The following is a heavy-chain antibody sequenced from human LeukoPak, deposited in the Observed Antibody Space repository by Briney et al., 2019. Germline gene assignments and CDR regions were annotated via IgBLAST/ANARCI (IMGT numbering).Heavy chain of an antibody. D-gene: IGHD6-13*01. V-gene: IGHV3-21*01. J-gene: IGHJ4*02. CDR1: GFTFSSYE. CDR2: ISSSSSYI. Sequence: PGGSLRLSCAASGFTFSSYEMNWVRQAPGKGLEWVSSISSSSSYIYYADSVKGRFTISRDNAKNSLYLQMNSLRAEDTAVYYCARDLRQLVGGSVYWGQGTLVTVSS. CDR3: ARDLRQLVGGSVY.